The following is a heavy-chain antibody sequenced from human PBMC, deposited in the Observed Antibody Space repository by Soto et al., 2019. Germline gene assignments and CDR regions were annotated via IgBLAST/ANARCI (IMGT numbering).Heavy chain of an antibody. Sequence: GASVKVSCKASGYTFTSYYIYWVLQATGEGLEWMGWLNPSTGDSGYAQKFQGRITVTSDTSINTVHMELSSLRSEDTAVYYCARRAETNGWNGFGADKYYFDFWGQGTLVTVSS. CDR1: GYTFTSYY. CDR3: ARRAETNGWNGFGADKYYFDF. D-gene: IGHD1-1*01. CDR2: LNPSTGDS. V-gene: IGHV1-8*01. J-gene: IGHJ4*02.